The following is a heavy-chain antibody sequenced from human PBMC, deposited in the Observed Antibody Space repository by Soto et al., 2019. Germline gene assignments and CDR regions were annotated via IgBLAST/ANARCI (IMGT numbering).Heavy chain of an antibody. CDR2: INPSGGST. Sequence: GASVKVSCKASGYTFTSYYMHWVRQAPGQGLEWMGIINPSGGSTSYAQKFQGRVTMTRDTSTSTVYMELSSLRSEDTAVYYCARDGPLRWELPEYYYGMDVWGQGTTVTVSS. V-gene: IGHV1-46*01. CDR3: ARDGPLRWELPEYYYGMDV. CDR1: GYTFTSYY. D-gene: IGHD1-26*01. J-gene: IGHJ6*02.